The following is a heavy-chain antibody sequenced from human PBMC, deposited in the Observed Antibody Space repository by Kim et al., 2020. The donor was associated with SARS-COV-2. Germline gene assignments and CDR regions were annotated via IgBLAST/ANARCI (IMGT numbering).Heavy chain of an antibody. D-gene: IGHD3-22*01. Sequence: SLKSRVTISVDTSKNQFSLKRTSVTAADTAVYYCAQYYYDSSGYTNWFDPWGQGTLVTVSS. J-gene: IGHJ5*02. CDR3: AQYYYDSSGYTNWFDP. V-gene: IGHV4-4*09.